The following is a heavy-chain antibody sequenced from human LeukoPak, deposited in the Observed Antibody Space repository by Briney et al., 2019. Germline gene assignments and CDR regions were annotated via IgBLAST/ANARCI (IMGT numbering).Heavy chain of an antibody. CDR1: GFTFSSYD. V-gene: IGHV3-30*19. CDR2: ISYDGSNK. D-gene: IGHD4-17*01. CDR3: ARSGDFYYYHYTMDV. J-gene: IGHJ6*04. Sequence: GRSLRLSCAASGFTFSSYDMHWVRQAPGKGLEWVAFISYDGSNKHYTDSVKGRFTISRDNSKNTLYLQMDSLRAEDTTVYYCARSGDFYYYHYTMDVWGEGTTVTVSS.